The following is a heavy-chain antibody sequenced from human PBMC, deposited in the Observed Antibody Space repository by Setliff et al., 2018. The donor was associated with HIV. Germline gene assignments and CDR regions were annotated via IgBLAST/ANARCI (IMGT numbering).Heavy chain of an antibody. J-gene: IGHJ3*02. Sequence: SSETLSLTCTVSGGSVSNTTYYWGWIRQPPGKGLEWIGNIYYTGSTYYNPSLKSRLTIAVDTSKNQFSLKLTSVSAADTAVYYCARHAPSVDDYDSTNSGAEDAFDIWGQGTMVTVSS. V-gene: IGHV4-39*01. CDR3: ARHAPSVDDYDSTNSGAEDAFDI. D-gene: IGHD3-22*01. CDR2: IYYTGST. CDR1: GGSVSNTTYY.